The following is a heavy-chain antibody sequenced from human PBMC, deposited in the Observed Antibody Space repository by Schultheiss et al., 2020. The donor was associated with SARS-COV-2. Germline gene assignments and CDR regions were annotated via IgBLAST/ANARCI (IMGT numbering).Heavy chain of an antibody. CDR2: MNPNSGDT. J-gene: IGHJ4*02. D-gene: IGHD2-8*01. V-gene: IGHV1-8*02. CDR3: ARGFPGDCTNGLCPPEDY. CDR1: GYTFTSYY. Sequence: ASVKVSCKASGYTFTSYYMHWVRQATGEGLEWMGWMNPNSGDTGFAQKFQGRVTVTSNTSISTAYMELSSLRSEDTAVYYCARGFPGDCTNGLCPPEDYWGQGTLVTVSS.